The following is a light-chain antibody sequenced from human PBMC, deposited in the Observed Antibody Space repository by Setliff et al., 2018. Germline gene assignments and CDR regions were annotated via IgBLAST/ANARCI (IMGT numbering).Light chain of an antibody. V-gene: IGLV2-14*03. CDR1: SSDVGGYNY. CDR2: DVT. CDR3: SSYTTSGTYV. Sequence: QSALTQPASVSGSPGQWITISCSGTSSDVGGYNYVSWYQQHPGKAPKLMIYDVTNRSSGISNRFSGSKSGNTASLTISGLQAEDDADYYCSSYTTSGTYVFGTGTKVTVL. J-gene: IGLJ1*01.